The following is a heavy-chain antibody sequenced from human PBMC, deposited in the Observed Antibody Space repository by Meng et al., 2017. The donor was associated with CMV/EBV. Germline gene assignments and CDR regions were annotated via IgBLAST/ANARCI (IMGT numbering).Heavy chain of an antibody. V-gene: IGHV3-30*04. J-gene: IGHJ4*02. CDR1: GFTFSSYA. CDR3: ARERVVPAARPGYFDY. CDR2: ISYDGSNK. D-gene: IGHD2-2*02. Sequence: GGSLRLSCAASGFTFSSYAMHWVHQAPGKGLEWVAVISYDGSNKYYADSVKGRFTISRDNSKNTLYLQMNSLRAEDTAVYYCARERVVPAARPGYFDYWGQGTLVTVSS.